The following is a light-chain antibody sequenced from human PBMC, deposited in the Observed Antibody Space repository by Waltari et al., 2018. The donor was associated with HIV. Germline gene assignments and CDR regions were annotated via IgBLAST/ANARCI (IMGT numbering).Light chain of an antibody. J-gene: IGLJ1*01. Sequence: YDLTQPPSVSVSPGQTATITCSGDKLGNKYVSWYRQRPGQSPVLVIYSDAKRPAGVHERFSGSNSGSTATLTISGTQAMDEGDYYCQAWDTTTAVFGTGTRVTVL. V-gene: IGLV3-1*01. CDR1: KLGNKY. CDR2: SDA. CDR3: QAWDTTTAV.